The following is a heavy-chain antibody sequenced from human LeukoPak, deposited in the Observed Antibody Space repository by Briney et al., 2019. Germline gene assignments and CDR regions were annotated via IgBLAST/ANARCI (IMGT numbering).Heavy chain of an antibody. Sequence: GSLRLSCAASGFTFSDYYMSWVRQAPGKGLEWVSAISGSGGSTYYADSVKGRFTISRDNSKNTLYLQMNSLRAEDTAVYYCAKDAPAPDYGDYFDYWGQGTLVTVSS. CDR2: ISGSGGST. CDR1: GFTFSDYY. CDR3: AKDAPAPDYGDYFDY. D-gene: IGHD4-17*01. V-gene: IGHV3-23*01. J-gene: IGHJ4*02.